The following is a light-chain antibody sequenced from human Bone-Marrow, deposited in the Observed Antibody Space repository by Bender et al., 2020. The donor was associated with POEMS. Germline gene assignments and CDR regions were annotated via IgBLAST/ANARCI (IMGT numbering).Light chain of an antibody. CDR2: SNY. V-gene: IGLV1-44*01. CDR1: DSNFGGNN. CDR3: CSFAGSSTSV. Sequence: QSVLTQPPSASGTPGQSVIISCSGTDSNFGGNNVNWYQHLPGTAPRFVVYSNYQRPSGVPARFSGYKSGNTASLTISGLQAEDEADYYCCSFAGSSTSVFGTGTKVTVL. J-gene: IGLJ1*01.